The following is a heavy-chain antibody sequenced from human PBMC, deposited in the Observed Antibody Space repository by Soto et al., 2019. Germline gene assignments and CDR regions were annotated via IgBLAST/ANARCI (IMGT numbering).Heavy chain of an antibody. V-gene: IGHV1-3*01. CDR1: GYTFTSYA. CDR2: INAGNGNT. J-gene: IGHJ5*02. CDR3: ARDDGSDIGLPFEVFWFDP. D-gene: IGHD2-8*01. Sequence: GASVKVSCKASGYTFTSYAMHWVRQAPGQRLEWMGWINAGNGNTKYSQKFQGRVTITRDTSASTAYMELSSLRSEDTAVYYCARDDGSDIGLPFEVFWFDPWGQGTLVNVSS.